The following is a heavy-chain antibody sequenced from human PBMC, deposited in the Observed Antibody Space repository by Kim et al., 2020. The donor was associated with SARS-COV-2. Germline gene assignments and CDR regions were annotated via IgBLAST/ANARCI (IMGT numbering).Heavy chain of an antibody. CDR1: GFTFSSYG. V-gene: IGHV3-33*01. Sequence: GGSLRLSCAASGFTFSSYGMHWVRQAPGKGLEWVAVIWYDGSNKYYADSVKGRFTISRDNSKNTLYLQMNSLRAEDTAVYYCARDGDYCTNGVCYFGGCQPLLYPDYWGQGTLVTVSS. D-gene: IGHD2-8*01. CDR2: IWYDGSNK. J-gene: IGHJ4*02. CDR3: ARDGDYCTNGVCYFGGCQPLLYPDY.